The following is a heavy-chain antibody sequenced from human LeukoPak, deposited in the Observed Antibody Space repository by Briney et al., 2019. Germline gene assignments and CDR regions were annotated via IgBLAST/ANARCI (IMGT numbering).Heavy chain of an antibody. D-gene: IGHD2-2*01. V-gene: IGHV4-34*01. Sequence: SETLSLTCAVYGGSFSGYYWSWIRQPPGKGLEWIGEINHSGSTNYNPSLKSRVTISVDTSKNQFSLKLSSVTAADTAVYYCARACTSDIVVVPAVSQGNPSNIRTNYFDYWGQGTLVTVSS. CDR2: INHSGST. J-gene: IGHJ4*02. CDR1: GGSFSGYY. CDR3: ARACTSDIVVVPAVSQGNPSNIRTNYFDY.